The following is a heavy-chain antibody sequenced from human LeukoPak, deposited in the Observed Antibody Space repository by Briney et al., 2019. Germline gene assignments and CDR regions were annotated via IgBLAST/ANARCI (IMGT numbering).Heavy chain of an antibody. V-gene: IGHV5-51*01. D-gene: IGHD5-24*01. CDR1: GYNFTSYW. Sequence: GESLKISCKGAGYNFTSYWIGWVRQMPGKGLEWMGIVYPGDSDLRYSPSFQGQVTISADKSISTAYLQWSSLKASDSAMYYCTRDREMATIGDAFDLWGQGTMVTVSS. J-gene: IGHJ3*01. CDR2: VYPGDSDL. CDR3: TRDREMATIGDAFDL.